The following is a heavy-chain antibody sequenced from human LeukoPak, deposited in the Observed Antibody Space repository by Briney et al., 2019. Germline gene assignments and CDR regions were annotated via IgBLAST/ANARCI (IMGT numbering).Heavy chain of an antibody. CDR2: ISGSGGST. CDR1: GFTFSSYM. J-gene: IGHJ6*02. CDR3: ATLRRCSSTSCYTGYYYGMDV. D-gene: IGHD2-2*02. V-gene: IGHV3-23*01. Sequence: GGSLRLSCAASGFTFSSYMMNWVRQAPGKGLEWVSAISGSGGSTYYADSVKGRFTISGDNSKNTLYLQMNSLRAEDTAVYYCATLRRCSSTSCYTGYYYGMDVWGQGTTVTVSS.